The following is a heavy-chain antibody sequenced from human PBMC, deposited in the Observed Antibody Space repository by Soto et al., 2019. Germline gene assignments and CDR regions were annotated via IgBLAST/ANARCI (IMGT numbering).Heavy chain of an antibody. CDR1: GFTFSSYG. Sequence: GGSLRLSCAASGFTFSSYGMHWVRQAPGKGLEWVAVISYDGSNKYYADSVKGRFTISRDNSKNTLYLQMNSLRAEDTAVYYCAKTSRVRGACYYGMDVWGQGTTVTVSS. D-gene: IGHD3-10*01. V-gene: IGHV3-30*18. CDR3: AKTSRVRGACYYGMDV. J-gene: IGHJ6*02. CDR2: ISYDGSNK.